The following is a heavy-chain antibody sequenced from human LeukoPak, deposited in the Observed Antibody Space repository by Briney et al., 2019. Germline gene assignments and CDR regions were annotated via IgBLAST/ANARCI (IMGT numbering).Heavy chain of an antibody. D-gene: IGHD3-22*01. CDR3: AREAPYYYDSSGYYKLGDAFDI. Sequence: ASVKVSCKASGYTFTSYDINCVRQATGQGLEWMGWMNPNSGNTGYAQKFQGRVTMTRNTSISTAYMELSSLRSEDTAVYYCAREAPYYYDSSGYYKLGDAFDIWGQGTMVTVSS. V-gene: IGHV1-8*01. CDR1: GYTFTSYD. CDR2: MNPNSGNT. J-gene: IGHJ3*02.